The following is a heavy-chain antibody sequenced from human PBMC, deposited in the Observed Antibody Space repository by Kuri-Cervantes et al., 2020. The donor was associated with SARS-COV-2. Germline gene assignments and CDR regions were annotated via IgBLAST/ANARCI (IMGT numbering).Heavy chain of an antibody. D-gene: IGHD3-3*01. CDR3: ARHSDYSSTLLRFLDPQWGFDP. V-gene: IGHV1-18*01. Sequence: ASVKVSCKASGGTFSTAIISWVRQGPGQGLEWMGWISAYNGNTNYAQKLQGRVTMTTDTSTSTAYMELRSLRSDDTAVYYCARHSDYSSTLLRFLDPQWGFDPWGQGTLVTVSS. J-gene: IGHJ5*02. CDR1: GGTFSTAI. CDR2: ISAYNGNT.